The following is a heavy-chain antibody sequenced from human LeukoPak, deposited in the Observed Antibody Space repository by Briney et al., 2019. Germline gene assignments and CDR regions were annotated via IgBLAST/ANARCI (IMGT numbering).Heavy chain of an antibody. J-gene: IGHJ4*02. V-gene: IGHV3-23*01. D-gene: IGHD5-18*01. CDR1: GFTFYDYA. Sequence: GGSLRLSCAATGFTFYDYAMSWVREAPGKGLEWVSGVSDSGRSTYYTDSVKGRFTISRDNSKNTVSLQMNNMRADDTAVYFCARHDSFIPSWGQGILVIVSS. CDR3: ARHDSFIPS. CDR2: VSDSGRST.